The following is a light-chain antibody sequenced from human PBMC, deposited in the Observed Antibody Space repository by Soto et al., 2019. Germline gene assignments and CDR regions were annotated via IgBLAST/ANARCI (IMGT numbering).Light chain of an antibody. CDR2: YAS. CDR1: QHISTN. Sequence: EIAGTQSPATLSLSPVVRATLSCMASQHISTNLAWYQQKPGQAPRLLIYYASTRATGIPDRFSGSGSGTEFTLTISSLQSEDFAVYYCQQYNNWPPNTFGQGTRLEIK. CDR3: QQYNNWPPNT. J-gene: IGKJ5*01. V-gene: IGKV3-15*01.